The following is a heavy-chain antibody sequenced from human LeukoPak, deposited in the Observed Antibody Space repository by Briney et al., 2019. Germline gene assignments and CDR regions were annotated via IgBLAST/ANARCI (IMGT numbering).Heavy chain of an antibody. D-gene: IGHD2-15*01. CDR2: IYSGGST. CDR1: GFIVSSNY. J-gene: IGHJ4*02. V-gene: IGHV3-53*01. CDR3: AKDRSKKVVVAATSLDY. Sequence: PGGSLRLSCAASGFIVSSNYMSWVRQAPGKGLEWVSVIYSGGSTYYADSVKGRFTISRANLKNTLYLQMSSLRAEDTAVYYCAKDRSKKVVVAATSLDYWGQGILVTVSS.